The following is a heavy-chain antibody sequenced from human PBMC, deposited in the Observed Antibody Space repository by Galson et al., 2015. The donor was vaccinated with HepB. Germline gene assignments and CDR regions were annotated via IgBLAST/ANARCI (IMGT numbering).Heavy chain of an antibody. V-gene: IGHV3-48*02. Sequence: SLRLSCASSGFTFSRYSMNWVRQAPGKGLEWVSYINSVSSTIYYADSVKGRFTISRDNAKNSLYLQMNSLRDEDMAVYYCARDPDHNDGSGSYYFDYWGQGTLVTVSS. CDR2: INSVSSTI. CDR1: GFTFSRYS. D-gene: IGHD3-22*01. CDR3: ARDPDHNDGSGSYYFDY. J-gene: IGHJ4*02.